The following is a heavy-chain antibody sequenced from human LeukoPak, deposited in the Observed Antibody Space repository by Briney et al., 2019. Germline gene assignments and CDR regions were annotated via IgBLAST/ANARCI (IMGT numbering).Heavy chain of an antibody. CDR3: ARGNWLFDY. CDR1: GFTVSSNY. J-gene: IGHJ4*02. CDR2: INHSGST. D-gene: IGHD1-20*01. Sequence: GSLRLSCAASGFTVSSNYMSWIRQPPGKGLEWIGEINHSGSTNYNPSLKSRVTISVDTSKNQFSLKLSSVTAADTAVYYCARGNWLFDYWGQGTLVTVSS. V-gene: IGHV4-34*01.